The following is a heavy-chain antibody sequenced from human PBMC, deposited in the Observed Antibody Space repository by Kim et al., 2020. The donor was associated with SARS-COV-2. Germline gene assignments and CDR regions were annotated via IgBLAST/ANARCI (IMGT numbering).Heavy chain of an antibody. D-gene: IGHD5-18*01. V-gene: IGHV4-61*01. Sequence: SETLSLTCTVSGGSVSSGSYYWSWIRQPPGKGLEWIGYIYYSGSTNYNPSLKSRVTISVDTSKNQFSLKLSSVTAADTAVYYCARDSEKVYTAMANYYYYGMDVWGQGTTVTVSS. J-gene: IGHJ6*02. CDR3: ARDSEKVYTAMANYYYYGMDV. CDR2: IYYSGST. CDR1: GGSVSSGSYY.